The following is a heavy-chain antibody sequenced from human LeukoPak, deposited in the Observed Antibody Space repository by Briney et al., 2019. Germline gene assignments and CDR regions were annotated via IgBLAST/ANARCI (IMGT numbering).Heavy chain of an antibody. CDR1: GFTFSTYW. J-gene: IGHJ6*02. V-gene: IGHV3-74*01. Sequence: PGGSLRLSCATSGFTFSTYWMHWVCQTPGKELEWVARINSDGRTTVYADSVRGRFAISRDNAKNTLYLQMNSLRAEDAAVYYCTSDSPDYGMDVWGQGTTVIVSS. CDR2: INSDGRTT. CDR3: TSDSPDYGMDV.